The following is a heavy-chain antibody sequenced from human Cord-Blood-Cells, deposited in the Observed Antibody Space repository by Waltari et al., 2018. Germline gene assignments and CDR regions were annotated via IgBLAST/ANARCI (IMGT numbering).Heavy chain of an antibody. Sequence: QLQLQESGPGLVKPSETLSLTCTVSGGSISSSSYYWGWIRQPPGKGLEWIGSIYYSGRTYYNPSLKGRVTISVDTSKNQFSLKLSSVTAADTAVYYCAILPRIAVAGTDYYYYMDVWGKGTTVTVSS. CDR2: IYYSGRT. D-gene: IGHD6-19*01. V-gene: IGHV4-39*07. CDR1: GGSISSSSYY. J-gene: IGHJ6*03. CDR3: AILPRIAVAGTDYYYYMDV.